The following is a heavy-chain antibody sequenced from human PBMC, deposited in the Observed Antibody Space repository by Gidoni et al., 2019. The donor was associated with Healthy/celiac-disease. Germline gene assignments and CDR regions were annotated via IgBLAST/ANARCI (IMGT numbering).Heavy chain of an antibody. D-gene: IGHD2-15*01. V-gene: IGHV3-9*01. Sequence: LRLSCAASGFTFHDYGMHWVRQAPGKGLEWVSGITSNGGGVGYADSVKGRFTISRDNAKNSLFLQMNSLRTEDTALYYCVNRITWGQGTLVTVSS. CDR2: ITSNGGGV. CDR1: GFTFHDYG. CDR3: VNRIT. J-gene: IGHJ5*02.